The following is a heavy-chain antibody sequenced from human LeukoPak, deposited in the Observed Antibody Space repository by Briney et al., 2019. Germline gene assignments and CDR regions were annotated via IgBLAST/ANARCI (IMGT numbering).Heavy chain of an antibody. J-gene: IGHJ4*02. V-gene: IGHV4-59*01. CDR3: ARDIVVVPAAIGVFDY. CDR1: DGSINSYY. CDR2: IYDSGST. D-gene: IGHD2-2*01. Sequence: SETLSLTCTVSDGSINSYYWSWIRQPPGKGLEWIGHIYDSGSTNYNPSLKSRVTISVDTSKNQFSLKLSSVTAADTAVYYCARDIVVVPAAIGVFDYWGQGTLVTVSS.